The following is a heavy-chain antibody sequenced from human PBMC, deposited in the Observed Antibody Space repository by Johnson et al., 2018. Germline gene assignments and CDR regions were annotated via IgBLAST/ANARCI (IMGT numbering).Heavy chain of an antibody. V-gene: IGHV3-30*03. J-gene: IGHJ6*02. D-gene: IGHD3-3*01. CDR3: ASEMGIIRANYYYYGMDV. Sequence: QVQLVESGGGVVQXGRSLRLSCAASGFTFSNYGMHWVRQAPGKGLEWVAVISYEGSNKSYADSVKGRFTISRDNSKNTLYLQMNSLRAEDTAVYYCASEMGIIRANYYYYGMDVWGQGTTVTVSS. CDR1: GFTFSNYG. CDR2: ISYEGSNK.